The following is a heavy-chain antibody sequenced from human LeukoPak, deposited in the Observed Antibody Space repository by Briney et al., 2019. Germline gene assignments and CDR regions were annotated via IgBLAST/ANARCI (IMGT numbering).Heavy chain of an antibody. V-gene: IGHV5-51*01. CDR2: IYPGDSDT. CDR3: ARLRGSCNNYRCYADY. Sequence: GESLKISCKGSGYSFTSYWIAWVRQMPGKGLEWMGIIYPGDSDTRYSPSFQGQVTISADKSISTAYLQWNSLKASDTAMYYCARLRGSCNNYRCYADYWGLGTLVTVSS. CDR1: GYSFTSYW. J-gene: IGHJ4*02. D-gene: IGHD2/OR15-2a*01.